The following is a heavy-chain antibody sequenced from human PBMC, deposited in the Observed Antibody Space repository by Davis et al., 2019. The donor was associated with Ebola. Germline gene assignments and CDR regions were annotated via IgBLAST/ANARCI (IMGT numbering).Heavy chain of an antibody. CDR1: GLSFSNYA. CDR2: IRGSGTRT. D-gene: IGHD7-27*01. J-gene: IGHJ6*04. Sequence: PGGSLRLSCAASGLSFSNYAMTWVRQAPGKGPDWVSTIRGSGTRTYYADSVKGRFTVSRDNSKDMLYLQMNSLRAEDTALYYCAKGTGENSYYHMDVWGKGITVTVSS. V-gene: IGHV3-23*01. CDR3: AKGTGENSYYHMDV.